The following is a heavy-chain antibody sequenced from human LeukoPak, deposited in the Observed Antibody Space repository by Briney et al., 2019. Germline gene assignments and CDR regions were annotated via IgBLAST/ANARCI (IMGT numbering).Heavy chain of an antibody. D-gene: IGHD2-8*01. J-gene: IGHJ4*02. CDR1: GGSFSGYY. CDR2: INHSRST. Sequence: SETLSLTCAVYGGSFSGYYWSWIRQPPGKGLEWIGEINHSRSTNYNPSLKSRVTISVDTSKNQFSLKLRSVTAADTAVYYCARVTSRLGVCDYWGQGSLVTVSS. V-gene: IGHV4-34*01. CDR3: ARVTSRLGVCDY.